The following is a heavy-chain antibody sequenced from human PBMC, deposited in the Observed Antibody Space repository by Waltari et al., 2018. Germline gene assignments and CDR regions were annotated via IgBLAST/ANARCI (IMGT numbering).Heavy chain of an antibody. CDR2: INHSGST. V-gene: IGHV4-34*01. CDR3: ASGLRFLEWFHYYGMDV. CDR1: GGSFSGYY. D-gene: IGHD3-3*01. J-gene: IGHJ6*02. Sequence: QVQLQQWGAGLLKPSETLSLTCAAYGGSFSGYYWRWIRHRPGKGLEWIGEINHSGSTNYNPSRKSRVTISVDTSKNQFSLKLSSVTAADTAVYYCASGLRFLEWFHYYGMDVWGQGTTVTVSS.